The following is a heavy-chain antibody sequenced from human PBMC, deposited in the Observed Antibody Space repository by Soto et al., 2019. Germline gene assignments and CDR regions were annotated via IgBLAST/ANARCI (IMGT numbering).Heavy chain of an antibody. J-gene: IGHJ4*02. V-gene: IGHV3-23*01. CDR2: ISGSGGST. D-gene: IGHD3-3*01. CDR3: ATGLFWSGYYLVPFDY. CDR1: GFTFSSYA. Sequence: PGGSLRLSCAASGFTFSSYAMSWVRQAPGKGLEWVSAISGSGGSTYYADSVKGRFTIPRDNSKNTLYLQMNSLRAEDTAVYYCATGLFWSGYYLVPFDYWGQGTLVTVSS.